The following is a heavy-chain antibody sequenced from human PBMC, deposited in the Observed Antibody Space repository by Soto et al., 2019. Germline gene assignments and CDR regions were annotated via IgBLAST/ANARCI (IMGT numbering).Heavy chain of an antibody. J-gene: IGHJ4*02. CDR3: AREGYSGYDKSHDRSGYQYYFDY. CDR2: ISSSSSTI. V-gene: IGHV3-48*02. CDR1: GFTFSSYS. Sequence: EVQLVESGGGLVQPGGSLRLSCAASGFTFSSYSMNWVRQAPGKGLEWVSYISSSSSTIYYADSVKGRFTISRDNAKNSLYQQMNRLRDEDTAVYYCAREGYSGYDKSHDRSGYQYYFDYWGQGTLVTVSS. D-gene: IGHD5-12*01.